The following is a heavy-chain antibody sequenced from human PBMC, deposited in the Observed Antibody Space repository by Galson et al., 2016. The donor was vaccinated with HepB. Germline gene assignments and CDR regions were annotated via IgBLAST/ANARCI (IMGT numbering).Heavy chain of an antibody. V-gene: IGHV1-18*01. J-gene: IGHJ3*02. CDR1: GYTFSSYA. D-gene: IGHD3-10*01. CDR3: ARRVRGTYDAFDI. Sequence: SVKVSCKASGYTFSSYAITWVRQAPGQGLEWMGWISASTGTTNYARRLQGRVTMTTDTSTSTACMELRNMRSGDAAVYYCARRVRGTYDAFDIWGLGTMVTVSS. CDR2: ISASTGTT.